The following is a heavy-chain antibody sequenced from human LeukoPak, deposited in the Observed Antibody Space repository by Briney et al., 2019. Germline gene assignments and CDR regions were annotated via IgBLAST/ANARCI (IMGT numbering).Heavy chain of an antibody. CDR3: ARDLLGRVSSSWWGNWFDP. CDR2: IYYSGST. J-gene: IGHJ5*02. CDR1: GGSISSYY. V-gene: IGHV4-59*01. D-gene: IGHD6-13*01. Sequence: SETLSLTCTVSGGSISSYYWSWIRQPPGKGLEWIGYIYYSGSTNYNPSLKSRVTISVDTSKNQISLKLSSVTAADTAVYYCARDLLGRVSSSWWGNWFDPWGQGTLVTVSS.